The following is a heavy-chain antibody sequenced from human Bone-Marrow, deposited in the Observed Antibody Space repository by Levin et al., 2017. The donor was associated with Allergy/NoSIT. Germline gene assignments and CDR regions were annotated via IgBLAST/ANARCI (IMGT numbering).Heavy chain of an antibody. Sequence: GSLRLSCTVSGDSISSSSHYWGWILQTPGKGLEWIGSIYNRATTFYNPSLKNRVTISVDTSKNQVSLKLTSVTAADSAVYYCARHNLVVGPAAISPFDFWGQGSLVSVSS. D-gene: IGHD2-2*01. CDR2: IYNRATT. J-gene: IGHJ4*02. CDR1: GDSISSSSHY. V-gene: IGHV4-39*01. CDR3: ARHNLVVGPAAISPFDF.